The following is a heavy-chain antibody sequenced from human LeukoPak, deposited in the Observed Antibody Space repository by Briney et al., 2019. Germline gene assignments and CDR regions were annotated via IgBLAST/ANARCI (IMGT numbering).Heavy chain of an antibody. J-gene: IGHJ3*02. D-gene: IGHD6-13*01. V-gene: IGHV1-69*06. CDR1: GGTFSSYA. CDR3: ASDTIAAAGEGAFDI. Sequence: GASVKVSCKASGGTFSSYAISWVRQAPGQGLEWMGGIIPIFGTANYAQKFQGRVTITADKSTSTAYMELSSLRSGDTAVYYCASDTIAAAGEGAFDIWGQGTMVTVSS. CDR2: IIPIFGTA.